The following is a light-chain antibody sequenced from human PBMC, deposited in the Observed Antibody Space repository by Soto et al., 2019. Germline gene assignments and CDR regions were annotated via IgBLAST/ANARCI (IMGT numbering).Light chain of an antibody. J-gene: IGLJ2*01. CDR2: EVS. CDR3: SSFAGNNNLV. CDR1: SSDVGGCNY. Sequence: QSDLTQPPSASGSPGQSVTISCTGTSSDVGGCNYVSWYQQHPGKAPKLMISEVSKRPSGVPDRFSGSKSGNTASLTVSGLQAEDEADYYFSSFAGNNNLVFGGGTKLTVL. V-gene: IGLV2-8*01.